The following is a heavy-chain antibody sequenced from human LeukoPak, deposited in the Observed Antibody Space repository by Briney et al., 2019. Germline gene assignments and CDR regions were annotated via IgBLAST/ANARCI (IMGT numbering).Heavy chain of an antibody. CDR1: GYTFNGYY. D-gene: IGHD5-12*01. J-gene: IGHJ4*02. CDR2: INPNSGGT. CDR3: ARDRRGYSGYDMN. V-gene: IGHV1-2*06. Sequence: ASVKVSCKASGYTFNGYYMQWVRQAPAQGLEWRGRINPNSGGTDSAQKFQGRVTMTIDTSINTAYMELSSLTSDDTAVYYCARDRRGYSGYDMNWGQGTLVTVSS.